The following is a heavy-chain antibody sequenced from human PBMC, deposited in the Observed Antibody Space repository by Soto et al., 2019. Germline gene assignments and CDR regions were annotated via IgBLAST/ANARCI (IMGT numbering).Heavy chain of an antibody. Sequence: GGSLRLSCAASGFGFDEYGMSWVRQGPGKGLVWVSSISSSSSYIYYADSVKGRFTISRDNAKSSLYLQMNSLRAEDTAVYYCARALYYYDSSGYYGSWGQGTLVTVSS. CDR2: ISSSSSYI. CDR3: ARALYYYDSSGYYGS. V-gene: IGHV3-21*01. D-gene: IGHD3-22*01. J-gene: IGHJ5*02. CDR1: GFGFDEYG.